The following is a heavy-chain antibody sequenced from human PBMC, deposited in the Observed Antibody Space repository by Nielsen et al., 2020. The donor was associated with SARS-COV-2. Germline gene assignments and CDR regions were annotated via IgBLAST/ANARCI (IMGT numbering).Heavy chain of an antibody. CDR3: ARVRDDSSGYPDAFDI. D-gene: IGHD3-22*01. CDR2: ISYDGSNE. Sequence: WIRQPPGKGLEWVAVISYDGSNEYYADSVKGRFTISRHNSKNTLYLQMNSLRAEDTAVYYCARVRDDSSGYPDAFDIWGQGTMVTVSS. J-gene: IGHJ3*02. V-gene: IGHV3-30*03.